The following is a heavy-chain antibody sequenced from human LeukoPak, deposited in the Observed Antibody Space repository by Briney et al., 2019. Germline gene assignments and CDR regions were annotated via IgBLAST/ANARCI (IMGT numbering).Heavy chain of an antibody. CDR2: IGTAGDT. Sequence: GGSLRLSCAASGFTFSSYDMRWVRQATGKGLEWVSAIGTAGDTYYTGSVKGRFTISRENAKNSLYLQMNSLRAGDTAVYYCARGRFGSVVVPFDYWGQGTLVTVSS. CDR1: GFTFSSYD. J-gene: IGHJ4*02. V-gene: IGHV3-13*01. CDR3: ARGRFGSVVVPFDY. D-gene: IGHD3-22*01.